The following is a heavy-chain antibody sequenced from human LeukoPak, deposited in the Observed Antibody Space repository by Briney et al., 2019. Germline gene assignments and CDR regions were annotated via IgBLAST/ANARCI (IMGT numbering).Heavy chain of an antibody. J-gene: IGHJ1*01. CDR3: ARDQTYYVSSGYYYVTYLQH. CDR2: ISTGGST. V-gene: IGHV4-4*07. Sequence: SETLSLTCTVSGASISSSYCTWLRQPAGEGLEWIGRISTGGSTTYNPSFKSRGTMSVDTSKNQFSLTLTSVTAADTAVYYCARDQTYYVSSGYYYVTYLQHWGQGILVTVSS. CDR1: GASISSSY. D-gene: IGHD3-22*01.